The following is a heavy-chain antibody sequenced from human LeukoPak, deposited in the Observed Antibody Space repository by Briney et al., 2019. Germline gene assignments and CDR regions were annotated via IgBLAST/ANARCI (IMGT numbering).Heavy chain of an antibody. CDR3: ARVGNIVVGDYYYMDV. D-gene: IGHD2-2*01. V-gene: IGHV4-39*07. J-gene: IGHJ6*03. CDR1: GGSIRSSGFY. Sequence: SETLSLTCSVSGGSIRSSGFYWGWIRQPPWKGLEWIGNINYSGSTKYNPSLKSRVTISVDTSKNQFSLKLSSVTAADTAVYYCARVGNIVVGDYYYMDVWGKGTTVTVSS. CDR2: INYSGST.